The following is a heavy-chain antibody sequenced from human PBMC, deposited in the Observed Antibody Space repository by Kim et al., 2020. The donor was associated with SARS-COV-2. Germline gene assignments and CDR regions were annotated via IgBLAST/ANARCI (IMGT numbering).Heavy chain of an antibody. CDR1: GYTFTSYA. Sequence: ASVKVSCKASGYTFTSYAMNWVRQAPGQGLEWMGWINTNTGNPTYAQGFTGRFVFSLDTSVSTAYLQISSLKAEDTAVYYCARGVFEGGYSGYDKSPLELNDYWGQGTLVTVSS. CDR3: ARGVFEGGYSGYDKSPLELNDY. D-gene: IGHD5-12*01. J-gene: IGHJ4*02. CDR2: INTNTGNP. V-gene: IGHV7-4-1*02.